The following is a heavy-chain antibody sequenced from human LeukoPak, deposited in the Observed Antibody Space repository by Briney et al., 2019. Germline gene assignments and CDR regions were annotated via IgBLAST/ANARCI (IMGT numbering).Heavy chain of an antibody. CDR2: ISYDGSNK. V-gene: IGHV3-30*18. Sequence: GGSLRLSCAASGFTVSSNFMSWVRQAPGKGLEWVAVISYDGSNKYYADSVRGRFTISRDNSKNTLYLQMNSLRAEDTAVYYCAKVLWFGEPYRGQDFDYWGQGTLVTVSS. J-gene: IGHJ4*02. D-gene: IGHD3-10*01. CDR1: GFTVSSNF. CDR3: AKVLWFGEPYRGQDFDY.